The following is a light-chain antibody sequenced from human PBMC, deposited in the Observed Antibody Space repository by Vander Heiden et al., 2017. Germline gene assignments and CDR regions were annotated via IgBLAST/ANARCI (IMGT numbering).Light chain of an antibody. CDR1: SSDVGVYNY. J-gene: IGLJ2*01. V-gene: IGLV2-14*01. CDR2: DVS. CDR3: SSYTSNHTLI. Sequence: VLIQPASVSGSPGQSITIPCTGTSSDVGVYNYVSWYQQRPGKVPKLMIYDVSNGPSGVSSRFSGSKSANTASLTISGLQAEDEADYYCSSYTSNHTLIFGGGTKLTVL.